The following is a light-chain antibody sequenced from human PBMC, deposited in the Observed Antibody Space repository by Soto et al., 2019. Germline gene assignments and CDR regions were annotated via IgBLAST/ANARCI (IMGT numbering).Light chain of an antibody. Sequence: ALAQPASVSGSPGQSITISCTGGSSDIGGYNYVSWYQQHPGRAPRLLILEVTNRPSGVPDRFSGSKSGNTASLIIRGLQAEDEADYFCSSYSSKTPPYVFGTGTKVTV. J-gene: IGLJ1*01. CDR1: SSDIGGYNY. CDR2: EVT. V-gene: IGLV2-14*01. CDR3: SSYSSKTPPYV.